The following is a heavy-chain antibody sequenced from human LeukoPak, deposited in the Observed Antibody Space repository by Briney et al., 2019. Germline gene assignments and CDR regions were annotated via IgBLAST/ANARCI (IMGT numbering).Heavy chain of an antibody. J-gene: IGHJ4*02. CDR1: GFTSTNYA. V-gene: IGHV3-23*01. D-gene: IGHD6-6*01. Sequence: GGSLRLSCAASGFTSTNYAMSWVRQAPGEGLEWVSAISGNGGSTYYADSVKGRFTISRDSSTRTLYLQMNSLRVEDTAVYFCARLISTSSFVFDYWGQGTLVTVSP. CDR2: ISGNGGST. CDR3: ARLISTSSFVFDY.